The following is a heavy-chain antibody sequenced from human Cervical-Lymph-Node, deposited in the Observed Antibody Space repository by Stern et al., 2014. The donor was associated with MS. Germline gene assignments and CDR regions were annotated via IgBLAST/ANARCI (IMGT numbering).Heavy chain of an antibody. CDR2: FDPEDGET. CDR1: GSTLTDFF. V-gene: IGHV1-24*01. J-gene: IGHJ4*02. CDR3: ATDYNY. D-gene: IGHD3-10*01. Sequence: VQLVESGAEVKKPGASVKVSCKVSGSTLTDFFMHWVRQPPGKGLEWMGGFDPEDGETIYAQKFQGRGPMTEDTSTDTAYMELSSLRSDDTAVYYCATDYNYWGQGTLVTVSS.